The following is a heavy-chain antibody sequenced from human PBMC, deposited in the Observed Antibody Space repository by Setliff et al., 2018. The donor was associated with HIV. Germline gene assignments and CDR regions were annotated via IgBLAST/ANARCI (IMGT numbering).Heavy chain of an antibody. CDR1: GFTFSNYW. D-gene: IGHD1-1*01. CDR3: AKDFGFAIATTYYFDL. J-gene: IGHJ4*02. Sequence: GGSLRLSCAASGFTFSNYWMSWVRQAPGKGLEWVANIKQDGSEQYYVDSVKGRFTISRDNAKNSLYLQMNSLRAEDTAVYYCAKDFGFAIATTYYFDLWGQGTLVTVSS. CDR2: IKQDGSEQ. V-gene: IGHV3-7*03.